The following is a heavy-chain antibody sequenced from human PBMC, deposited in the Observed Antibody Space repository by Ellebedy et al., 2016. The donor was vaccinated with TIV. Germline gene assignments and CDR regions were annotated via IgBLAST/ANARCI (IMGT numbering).Heavy chain of an antibody. V-gene: IGHV1-2*04. CDR2: INPNTVGT. Sequence: ASVKVSCXASGYDFGGYFIHWVRQAAGQGLEWMAWINPNTVGTIFAQKFEDWVTVTRDTSVTTVYMELNSLTSNDTAVYYCARRSVTGMDVWGQGTAVTVSS. D-gene: IGHD2-15*01. J-gene: IGHJ6*02. CDR1: GYDFGGYF. CDR3: ARRSVTGMDV.